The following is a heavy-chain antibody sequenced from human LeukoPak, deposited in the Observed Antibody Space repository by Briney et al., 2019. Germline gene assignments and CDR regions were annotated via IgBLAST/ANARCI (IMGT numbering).Heavy chain of an antibody. CDR1: GGSISSGGYY. J-gene: IGHJ3*02. CDR3: AREGVYDSSGYHDALDI. CDR2: IYYSGST. Sequence: PSETLSLACTVSGGSISSGGYYWSWIRQHPGKGLEWIGYIYYSGSTYYNPSLKSRVTISVDTSKNQFSLKLSSVTAADTAADTAVYFCAREGVYDSSGYHDALDIWGQGTMVTVSS. V-gene: IGHV4-31*03. D-gene: IGHD3-22*01.